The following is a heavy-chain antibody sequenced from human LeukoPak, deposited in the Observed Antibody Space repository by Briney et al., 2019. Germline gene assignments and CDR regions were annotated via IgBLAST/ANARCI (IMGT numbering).Heavy chain of an antibody. D-gene: IGHD3-9*01. Sequence: SETLSLTCTVSGGSISSHYWSRIRQPPGKGLEWIGYIYYSGSTNYNPSLKSRVTISVDTSKNQFSLKLSSVTAADTAVYYCARGQELTGLGYWGQGTLVSVSS. CDR3: ARGQELTGLGY. CDR2: IYYSGST. CDR1: GGSISSHY. V-gene: IGHV4-59*08. J-gene: IGHJ4*02.